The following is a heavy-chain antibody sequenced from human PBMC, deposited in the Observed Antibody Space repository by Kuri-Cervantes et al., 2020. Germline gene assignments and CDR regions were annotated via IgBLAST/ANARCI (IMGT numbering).Heavy chain of an antibody. CDR2: INTNTGNP. CDR3: ARVGFTMVRGVDLDY. CDR1: GYTFTSYA. J-gene: IGHJ4*02. V-gene: IGHV7-4-1*02. Sequence: ASVKVSCKASGYTFTSYAMNWVRQAPGQGLEWMGWINTNTGNPTYAQGLTGRFVFSLDTSVSTAYLQISSLKAEDTAVYYCARVGFTMVRGVDLDYWGQGTLVTVSS. D-gene: IGHD3-10*01.